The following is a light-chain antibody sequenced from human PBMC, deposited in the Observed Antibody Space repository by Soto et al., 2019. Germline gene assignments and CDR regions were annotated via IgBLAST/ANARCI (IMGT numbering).Light chain of an antibody. CDR3: QQYNNWPLT. V-gene: IGKV3-15*01. J-gene: IGKJ4*01. CDR2: GAS. Sequence: IVLTQSPGTLSLSPGERATLSCRASQSVSSNLAWYQQKPGQAPRLLIYGASTRATGIPARFSGSGSGTEGTITISSLQSEDCAVYYCQQYNNWPLTFGGGTKVDIK. CDR1: QSVSSN.